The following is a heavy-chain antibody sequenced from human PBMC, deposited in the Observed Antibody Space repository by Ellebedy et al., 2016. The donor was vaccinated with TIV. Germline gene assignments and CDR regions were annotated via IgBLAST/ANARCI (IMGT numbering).Heavy chain of an antibody. CDR3: VRDWGYSDSDRFDY. CDR1: GFTFSAYW. CDR2: IQLHGSEK. Sequence: GESLKISCAASGFTFSAYWMAWVRQAPGKGLEWVANIQLHGSEKYYVDSVKGRFTISRDDAKNSLYLQMNSLRAEDTAVYYCVRDWGYSDSDRFDYWGQGTLVTVSS. V-gene: IGHV3-7*03. D-gene: IGHD4-11*01. J-gene: IGHJ4*02.